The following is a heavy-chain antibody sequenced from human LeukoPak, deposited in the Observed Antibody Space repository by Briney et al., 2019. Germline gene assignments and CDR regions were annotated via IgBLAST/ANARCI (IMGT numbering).Heavy chain of an antibody. CDR1: GYTFTSYY. J-gene: IGHJ4*02. CDR3: ATDMVGYCGGVTCYSEAY. CDR2: IDPSGGST. Sequence: ASVKVSCKASGYTFTSYYMHWVRQAPGQGLEWMGIIDPSGGSTIYAQKFQGRVTMTRDMSTSTVYMQLSSLRLEDTAVYYCATDMVGYCGGVTCYSEAYWGQGTLVTVSS. V-gene: IGHV1-46*01. D-gene: IGHD2-21*01.